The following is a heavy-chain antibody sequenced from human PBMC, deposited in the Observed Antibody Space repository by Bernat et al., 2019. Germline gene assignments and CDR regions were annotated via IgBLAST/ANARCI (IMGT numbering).Heavy chain of an antibody. D-gene: IGHD2-15*01. CDR3: AIDGAGYCSGGSCYGLY. CDR1: GGTFSSYA. Sequence: QVQLVQSGAEVKKPGSSVKVSFKASGGTFSSYAISWVRQAPGQGLEWMGGIIPIFGTANYAQKFQGRVTITADKSTSTAYMELSSLRSEDTAVYYCAIDGAGYCSGGSCYGLYWGQGTLVTVSS. V-gene: IGHV1-69*06. CDR2: IIPIFGTA. J-gene: IGHJ4*02.